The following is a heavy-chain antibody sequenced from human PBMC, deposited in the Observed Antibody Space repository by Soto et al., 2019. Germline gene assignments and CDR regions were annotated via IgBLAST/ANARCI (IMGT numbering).Heavy chain of an antibody. Sequence: SETLSLTCAVYGGSFSGYYWSWIRQPPGKGLEWIGEINHSGSTNYNPSLKSRVTISVDTSKNQFSLKLSSVTAADTAVYYCAREIPPPGGSSPLDYWGQGTLVTVS. CDR3: AREIPPPGGSSPLDY. CDR1: GGSFSGYY. CDR2: INHSGST. V-gene: IGHV4-34*01. D-gene: IGHD1-26*01. J-gene: IGHJ4*02.